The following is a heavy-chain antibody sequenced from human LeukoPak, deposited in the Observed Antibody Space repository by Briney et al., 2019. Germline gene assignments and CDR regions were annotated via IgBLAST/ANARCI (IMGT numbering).Heavy chain of an antibody. Sequence: GGSLRFSCAASGFTFSTYGMHWVRQAPGKGLEWVAVIWYDGSNEYYADSVKGRFTISRDNSKNTLYLQMNSLRAEDTAVYYCARGQWLVNQLPSRNWFDPWGQGTLVTVSS. CDR2: IWYDGSNE. V-gene: IGHV3-33*01. CDR3: ARGQWLVNQLPSRNWFDP. J-gene: IGHJ5*02. CDR1: GFTFSTYG. D-gene: IGHD6-19*01.